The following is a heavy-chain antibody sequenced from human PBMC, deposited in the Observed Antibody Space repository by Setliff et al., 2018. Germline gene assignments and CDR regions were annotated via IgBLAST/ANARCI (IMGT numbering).Heavy chain of an antibody. Sequence: TSETLSLTCAIYGQSFSDYYWSWVRQPPGKGLEWIGEIYHSGSTNYNPSLKSRVTISVDTSKNQFSLKLSSVTAADTAVYYCARDRQYCSSPTCYSSYFYYYGMDAWGQGTTVTVSS. D-gene: IGHD2-2*02. CDR2: IYHSGST. CDR3: ARDRQYCSSPTCYSSYFYYYGMDA. V-gene: IGHV4-34*01. CDR1: GQSFSDYY. J-gene: IGHJ6*02.